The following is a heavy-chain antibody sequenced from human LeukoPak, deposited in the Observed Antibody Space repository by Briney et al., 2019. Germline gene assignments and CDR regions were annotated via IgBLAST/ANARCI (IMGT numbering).Heavy chain of an antibody. CDR3: ARDREWDGFDY. CDR1: GYTFTSYY. D-gene: IGHD1-26*01. J-gene: IGHJ4*02. Sequence: ASVKVSCKASGYTFTSYYMHWVRQAPGQGLEWMGIINPSGGSTSYAQKFQGRVTMTRDMSTSTVYMELRSLRSDDTAVYYCARDREWDGFDYWGQGTLVTVSS. CDR2: INPSGGST. V-gene: IGHV1-46*01.